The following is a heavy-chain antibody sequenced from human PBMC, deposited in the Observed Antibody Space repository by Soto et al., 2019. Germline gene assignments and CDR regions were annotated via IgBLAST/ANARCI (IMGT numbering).Heavy chain of an antibody. CDR3: ARQIYDSDTGPNFQYYFDS. D-gene: IGHD3-22*01. CDR1: GYSFAGDW. V-gene: IGHV5-10-1*01. Sequence: GESLKISCKGSGYSFAGDWITWVRQKPGKGLEWMGRIDPSDSQTYYSPSFRGHVTISVTKSITTVFLQWRSLRASDTAMYYCARQIYDSDTGPNFQYYFDSWGQGTPVTVSS. J-gene: IGHJ4*02. CDR2: IDPSDSQT.